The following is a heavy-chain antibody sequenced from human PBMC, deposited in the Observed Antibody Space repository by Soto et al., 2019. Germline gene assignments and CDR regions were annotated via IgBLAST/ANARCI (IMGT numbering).Heavy chain of an antibody. CDR2: IHYSGSV. CDR1: GGSISSDHYH. CDR3: VREDDGGDRDYYGLDV. V-gene: IGHV4-30-4*01. Sequence: PSETLSLTCTVSGGSISSDHYHWTWIRQTPGKGLELIGYIHYSGSVYYNPSLQSRVTMSVDTSKNLFSLKLSSVTAADTAVYFCVREDDGGDRDYYGLDVWGQGTTVTVSS. D-gene: IGHD4-17*01. J-gene: IGHJ6*02.